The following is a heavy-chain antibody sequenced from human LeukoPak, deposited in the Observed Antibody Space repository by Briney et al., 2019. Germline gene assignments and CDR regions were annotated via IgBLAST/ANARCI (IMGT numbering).Heavy chain of an antibody. D-gene: IGHD3-10*01. V-gene: IGHV1-2*02. CDR2: INPNSGGT. J-gene: IGHJ4*02. CDR1: GYIFTGDY. CDR3: AIPTMVRY. Sequence: ASVKVCFKTAGYIFTGDYMPWVRQAPGQGLEWMGWINPNSGGTNYAQKFQGRVTMTRDTSISTAYMELSRLRSDDTAVYYCAIPTMVRYWGQGTLVTVSS.